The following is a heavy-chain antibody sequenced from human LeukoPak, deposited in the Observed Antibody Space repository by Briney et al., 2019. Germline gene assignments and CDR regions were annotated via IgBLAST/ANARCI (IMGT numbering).Heavy chain of an antibody. CDR1: GYTFSSYD. CDR2: MNPSTGNT. V-gene: IGHV1-8*01. Sequence: ASVKVSCKASGYTFSSYDINWVRQATGQGLEWMGWMNPSTGNTGFAQKFQGRVTMTRDTSTSTAYMELSSLKSEDTAVYYCARLSEAPAFYPGGRYLYLAYWGQGAQVTVSS. J-gene: IGHJ4*02. D-gene: IGHD2-8*02. CDR3: ARLSEAPAFYPGGRYLYLAY.